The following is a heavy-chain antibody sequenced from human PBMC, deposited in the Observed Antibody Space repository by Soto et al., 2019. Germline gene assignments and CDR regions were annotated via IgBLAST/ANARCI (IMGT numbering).Heavy chain of an antibody. CDR3: VKDLAHMADH. Sequence: QVQLLESGGGVVLPGGSLRLSCEASVFTFNSYGMYWVRQAPGKGLDWVSHILYDGTKKYYADSVKGRFTISRDNSKNTLYLQMDRMRIEDTAVYFCVKDLAHMADHWGQGTLVIVSS. J-gene: IGHJ4*02. CDR1: VFTFNSYG. CDR2: ILYDGTKK. V-gene: IGHV3-30*18.